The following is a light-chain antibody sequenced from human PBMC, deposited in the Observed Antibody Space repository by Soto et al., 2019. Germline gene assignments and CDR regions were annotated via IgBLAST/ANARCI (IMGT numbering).Light chain of an antibody. Sequence: DIQMTQSPSSLSASVGDRVTITCRASQSISSYLNWYQQKPGKPPKLLIYAVSSFHSGVPSRFSGSGSGTDFSLTITSLQPEDFATYYCQQTYSTPRTFGQGTNVEIK. V-gene: IGKV1-39*01. CDR1: QSISSY. CDR3: QQTYSTPRT. CDR2: AVS. J-gene: IGKJ1*01.